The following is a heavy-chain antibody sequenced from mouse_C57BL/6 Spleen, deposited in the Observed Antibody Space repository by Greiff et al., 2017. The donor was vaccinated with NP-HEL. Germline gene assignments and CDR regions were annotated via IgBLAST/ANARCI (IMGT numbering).Heavy chain of an antibody. Sequence: QVQLQQPGAELVKPGASVKLSCKASGYTFTSYWMHWVKQRPGQGLEWIGMIHPNSGSTNYNEKFKSKATLTVDKSSSTAYMQLSSLTSEDSAVYYCARIGTVVARGYFDYWGQGTTLTVSS. V-gene: IGHV1-64*01. J-gene: IGHJ2*01. CDR3: ARIGTVVARGYFDY. CDR1: GYTFTSYW. D-gene: IGHD1-1*01. CDR2: IHPNSGST.